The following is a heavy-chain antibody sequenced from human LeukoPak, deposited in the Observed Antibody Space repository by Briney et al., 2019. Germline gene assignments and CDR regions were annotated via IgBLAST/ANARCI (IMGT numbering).Heavy chain of an antibody. J-gene: IGHJ4*02. Sequence: SETLSLTCAVSGYSISSGYYWGWIWQPPGKGLEWIGSIYHSGSTYYNPSLKSRVTISVDTSKNQFSLKLSSVTAADTAVYYCARQDYDILTGYYGYYFDYWGQGTLVTVSS. CDR2: IYHSGST. D-gene: IGHD3-9*01. CDR1: GYSISSGYY. CDR3: ARQDYDILTGYYGYYFDY. V-gene: IGHV4-38-2*01.